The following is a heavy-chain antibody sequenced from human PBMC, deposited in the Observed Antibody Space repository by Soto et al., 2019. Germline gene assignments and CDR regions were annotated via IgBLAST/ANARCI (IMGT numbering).Heavy chain of an antibody. J-gene: IGHJ5*02. D-gene: IGHD3-10*01. CDR3: ARHEGTATMVRGISP. Sequence: LTCTVSGASISGYHWSWIRQFPGKGLECLGYISYSGATNYNPSLKSRVTMSVDTSKNQFSLKLSSVTAADTGVYWCARHEGTATMVRGISPWSQRTLVTVSS. V-gene: IGHV4-59*08. CDR1: GASISGYH. CDR2: ISYSGAT.